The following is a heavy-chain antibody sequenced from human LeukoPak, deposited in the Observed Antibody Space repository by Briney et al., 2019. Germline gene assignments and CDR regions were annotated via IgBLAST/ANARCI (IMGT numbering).Heavy chain of an antibody. Sequence: SETLSLTCTVSGGSISSSSYYRGWIRQPPGKGLEWIGSIYYSGSTYYNPSLKSRVTISVDTSKNQFSLKLSSVTAADTAVYYCARDLYYDFWSGYYDYWGQGTLVTVSS. V-gene: IGHV4-39*07. CDR1: GGSISSSSYY. CDR2: IYYSGST. CDR3: ARDLYYDFWSGYYDY. J-gene: IGHJ4*02. D-gene: IGHD3-3*01.